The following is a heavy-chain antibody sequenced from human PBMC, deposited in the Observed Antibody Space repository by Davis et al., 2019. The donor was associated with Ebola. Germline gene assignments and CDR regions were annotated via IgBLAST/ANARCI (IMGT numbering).Heavy chain of an antibody. CDR2: IYTSGNT. CDR1: GGSISSYY. CDR3: ARDINYGGNRLGWFDP. V-gene: IGHV4-4*07. J-gene: IGHJ5*02. D-gene: IGHD4-23*01. Sequence: PSETLSLTCTVSGGSISSYYWTWIRQPAGKGLEWIGRIYTSGNTNYNPSLKSRLTISVDTSKNQFSLNLTSLTAADTAVYYCARDINYGGNRLGWFDPWGQGTLVTVSS.